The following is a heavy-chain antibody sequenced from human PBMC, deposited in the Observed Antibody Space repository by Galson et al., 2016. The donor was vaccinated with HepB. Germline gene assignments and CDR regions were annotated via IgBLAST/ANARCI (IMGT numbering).Heavy chain of an antibody. CDR2: ISSSSTYI. Sequence: SLRLSCAGSGFTFSSYGMNWVRQAPGKGLEWVSSISSSSTYIYYADSVKGRFTTHRDNAKHSLYLQMNSLMDEDTAVYYGVRDLTGFKKYYDCWSGYFYYYYGMDVWVQGTTVTVSS. CDR1: GFTFSSYG. V-gene: IGHV3-21*01. D-gene: IGHD3-3*01. J-gene: IGHJ6*02. CDR3: VRDLTGFKKYYDCWSGYFYYYYGMDV.